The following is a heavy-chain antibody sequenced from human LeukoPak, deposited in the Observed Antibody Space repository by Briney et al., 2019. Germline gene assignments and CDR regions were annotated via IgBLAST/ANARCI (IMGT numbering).Heavy chain of an antibody. J-gene: IGHJ3*02. CDR1: GYSISSGYY. CDR2: IYHSGST. V-gene: IGHV4-38-2*02. D-gene: IGHD3-3*01. Sequence: VKPSETLSLTCTVSGYSISSGYYWGWIRQPPGKGLEWIGSIYHSGSTYYNPSLKSRVTISVDTSKNQFSLKLSSVTAADTAVYYCASWRNGAFDIWGQGTMVTVSS. CDR3: ASWRNGAFDI.